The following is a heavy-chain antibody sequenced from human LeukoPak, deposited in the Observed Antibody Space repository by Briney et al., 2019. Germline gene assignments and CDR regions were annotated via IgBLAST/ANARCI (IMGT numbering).Heavy chain of an antibody. CDR3: ARDVRRRGASNYFDC. CDR2: IYYSGRT. J-gene: IGHJ4*02. Sequence: SQTLSLTCTVSGGSISSGDYYWSWIRQPPGKGLEWIGYIYYSGRTYHNPSLKSRLAISLDTSKNQFSLNLTSVTAADTAVYYCARDVRRRGASNYFDCRGQGTLVTVSS. D-gene: IGHD2-2*01. CDR1: GGSISSGDYY. V-gene: IGHV4-30-4*01.